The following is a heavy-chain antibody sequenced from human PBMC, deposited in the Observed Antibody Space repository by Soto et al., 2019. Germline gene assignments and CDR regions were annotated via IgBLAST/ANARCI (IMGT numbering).Heavy chain of an antibody. CDR3: ARVYLDLYVDEFKNWFDP. J-gene: IGHJ5*02. D-gene: IGHD3-9*01. V-gene: IGHV4-30-4*01. Sequence: PSVPLSVTCTVAGGKSGGGDDCWSWKRQPPGKGLEWIGYIYYSGSTYYNPSLKSRVTISVDTSKNQFSLKLSSVTAADTAVYYCARVYLDLYVDEFKNWFDPWGQGTLVTVSS. CDR1: GGKSGGGDDC. CDR2: IYYSGST.